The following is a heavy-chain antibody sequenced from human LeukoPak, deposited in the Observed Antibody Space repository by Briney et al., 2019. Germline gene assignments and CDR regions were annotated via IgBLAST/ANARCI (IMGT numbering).Heavy chain of an antibody. CDR1: GDSVSSNSAA. Sequence: SQTLSLTCAISGDSVSSNSAAWNWIRQSPSRGLEWLGRTYYRSKWYKDYAVSLKSRITINPDTSKNQFSLQLNSVPPEDTAVYYCARAVRERTSWFDPWGQGTLVTVPS. D-gene: IGHD3-10*01. J-gene: IGHJ5*02. V-gene: IGHV6-1*01. CDR3: ARAVRERTSWFDP. CDR2: TYYRSKWYK.